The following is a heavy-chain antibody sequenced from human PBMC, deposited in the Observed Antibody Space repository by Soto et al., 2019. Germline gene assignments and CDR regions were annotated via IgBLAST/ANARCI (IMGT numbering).Heavy chain of an antibody. D-gene: IGHD3-22*01. CDR2: IYWDDDK. V-gene: IGHV2-5*02. CDR1: GFSLSTSGVG. CDR3: AHLYYYDSSGYYPFDY. Sequence: QITLKESGPTLVKPTQPLTLTCTFSGFSLSTSGVGVGWIRQPPGKALEWLALIYWDDDKRYSPSLKSRLTITKDTSKNRVVLTMTNMDPVDTATYYCAHLYYYDSSGYYPFDYWGQGTLVTVSS. J-gene: IGHJ4*02.